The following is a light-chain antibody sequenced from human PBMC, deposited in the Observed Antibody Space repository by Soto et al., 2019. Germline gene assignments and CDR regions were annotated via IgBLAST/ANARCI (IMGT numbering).Light chain of an antibody. V-gene: IGKV3-11*01. J-gene: IGKJ1*01. CDR3: QQRSNWPRWT. CDR1: QSVSSY. Sequence: EIVLTQSPATLSLSPGERATLSCRSSQSVSSYLAWYQQKPGQAPRLLIYDASNRATGIPARCSGSGSGTDFTLTISSLEPEDFAVYYCQQRSNWPRWTFGQGTTVDIK. CDR2: DAS.